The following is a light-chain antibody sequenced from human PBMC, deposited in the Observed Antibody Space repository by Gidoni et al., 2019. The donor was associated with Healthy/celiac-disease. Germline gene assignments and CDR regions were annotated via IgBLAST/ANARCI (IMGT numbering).Light chain of an antibody. CDR2: GAS. J-gene: IGKJ4*01. CDR3: QQYGSSPPLT. Sequence: EIVLTKTTDSLSLSPGERATLSCRASHSVSSSYLAWYQQKPGQAPRLLIYGASSRATGIPDRFSGSGSGTDFTLTISRLEPEDFAVYYCQQYGSSPPLTFGEGTKVEIK. CDR1: HSVSSSY. V-gene: IGKV3-20*01.